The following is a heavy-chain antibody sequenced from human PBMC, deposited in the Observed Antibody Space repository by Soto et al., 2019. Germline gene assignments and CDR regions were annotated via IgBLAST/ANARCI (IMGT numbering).Heavy chain of an antibody. D-gene: IGHD3-9*01. CDR1: GFSLSTSGVG. CDR3: AHEGPEDWPLDY. V-gene: IGHV2-5*02. J-gene: IGHJ4*02. CDR2: IYWEDSK. Sequence: QITLKESGPTLVRPTQTLTLTCAFSGFSLSTSGVGVGWIRQPPGKALEWLAVIYWEDSKHYSPSLRSRLTITKDTSKNQVVLTMTNMDPMDTGAYYCAHEGPEDWPLDYWGQGTLVTVSS.